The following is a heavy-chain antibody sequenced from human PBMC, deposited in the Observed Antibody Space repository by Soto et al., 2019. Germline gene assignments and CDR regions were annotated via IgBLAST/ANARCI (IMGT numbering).Heavy chain of an antibody. CDR2: IWYDGSQK. D-gene: IGHD3-10*01. CDR1: GFTFSSYG. Sequence: PVWALRLSWAASGFTFSSYGMQWVLHSPFKLLGWVANIWYDGSQKYYADSVKGRFTISRDNSKNAMYLQMNTLRAEDTAVYYCVRDPFYNSENYYKSPPFDHWGQGTLVTVSS. CDR3: VRDPFYNSENYYKSPPFDH. V-gene: IGHV3-33*01. J-gene: IGHJ4*02.